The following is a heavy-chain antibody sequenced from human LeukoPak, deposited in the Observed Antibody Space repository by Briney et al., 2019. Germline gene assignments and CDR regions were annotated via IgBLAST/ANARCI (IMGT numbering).Heavy chain of an antibody. CDR1: GGSISSSSYY. CDR2: IYYSGST. D-gene: IGHD6-13*01. Sequence: SETLSLTCTVSGGSISSSSYYWGWIRQPPGKGLEWIGSIYYSGSTYYNPSLKSRFTISVYTSKNQFSLKLRSVTAADTAVYYCARRRAAAGIVWGQGTLVTVSS. V-gene: IGHV4-39*01. CDR3: ARRRAAAGIV. J-gene: IGHJ4*02.